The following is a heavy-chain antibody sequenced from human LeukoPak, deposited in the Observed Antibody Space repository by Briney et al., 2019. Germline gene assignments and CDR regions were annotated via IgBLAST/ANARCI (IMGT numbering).Heavy chain of an antibody. CDR1: GGSISGYC. J-gene: IGHJ4*02. Sequence: SETLSLTCTVSGGSISGYCWSWIRQPPGKGLEWLGYLCPGGTIKYKPSLASRVTIAADTSKNQFSLKLSSVTAADTAVYFCARVGLRSQYYPFDYWGQGALVTVSS. D-gene: IGHD3-10*01. CDR2: LCPGGTI. CDR3: ARVGLRSQYYPFDY. V-gene: IGHV4-59*01.